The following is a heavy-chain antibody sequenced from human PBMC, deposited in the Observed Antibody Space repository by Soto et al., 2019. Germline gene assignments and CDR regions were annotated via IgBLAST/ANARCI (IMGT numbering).Heavy chain of an antibody. CDR1: GLSFGTSGVG. CDR2: IYWNDYQ. D-gene: IGHD4-17*01. Sequence: QITLKESGPTLVKPTQTLTLTCTASGLSFGTSGVGVGWIRQPPGKALEWLALIYWNDYQRYSPSLKSSLTITNDTSKPQVVLTLTTVCLVDPAKYYCASMTTVATAAFDILGQGIMVTVPS. V-gene: IGHV2-5*01. J-gene: IGHJ3*02. CDR3: ASMTTVATAAFDI.